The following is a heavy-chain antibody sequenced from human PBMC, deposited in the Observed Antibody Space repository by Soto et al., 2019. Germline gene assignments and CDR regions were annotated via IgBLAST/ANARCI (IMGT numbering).Heavy chain of an antibody. CDR3: ARFSNWFDP. V-gene: IGHV4-39*07. CDR1: GDSISNSGNY. CDR2: VYISGSP. Sequence: SETLSLTCSVSGDSISNSGNYWGWIRRPPGKGLEWIGRVYISGSPNYNPSLKSRVIMSVDTSKNQFSLKVSSVTAADTAVYYRARFSNWFDPWGQGTLVTVSS. J-gene: IGHJ5*02.